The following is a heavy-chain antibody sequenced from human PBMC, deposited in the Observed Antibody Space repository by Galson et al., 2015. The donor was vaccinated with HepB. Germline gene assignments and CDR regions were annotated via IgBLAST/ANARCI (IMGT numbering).Heavy chain of an antibody. CDR3: ARVAGATPYDY. CDR1: GFTFSSYS. V-gene: IGHV3-21*01. J-gene: IGHJ4*02. D-gene: IGHD1-26*01. Sequence: SLRLSCAASGFTFSSYSMNWVRQAPGKGLEWVSSISSSSSYIYYADSVKGRFTISRDNAKNSLYLQMNSLRAEDTAAYYCARVAGATPYDYWGQGTLVTVSS. CDR2: ISSSSSYI.